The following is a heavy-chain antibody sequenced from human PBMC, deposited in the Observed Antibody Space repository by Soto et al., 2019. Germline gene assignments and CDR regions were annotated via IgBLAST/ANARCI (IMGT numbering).Heavy chain of an antibody. CDR2: MYHSGST. CDR3: ARLQYYDSSGFYLIYFDS. Sequence: SETLSLTCAVSGGSISSGGYSWSWIRQPPGKGLEWIGHMYHSGSTYYNPSLNSRVTISIDTSQSQFSLKLNSVTAADTAVYYCARLQYYDSSGFYLIYFDSWGQGALVTVSS. J-gene: IGHJ4*02. CDR1: GGSISSGGYS. V-gene: IGHV4-30-2*01. D-gene: IGHD3-22*01.